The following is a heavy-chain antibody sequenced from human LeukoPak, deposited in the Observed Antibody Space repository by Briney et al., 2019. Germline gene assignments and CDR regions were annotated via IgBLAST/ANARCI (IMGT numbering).Heavy chain of an antibody. CDR1: GFTFSDYY. Sequence: GSPRLSCAASGFTFSDYYMSWIRQAPGKGLEWVSYISSSGSTIYYADSVKGRFTISRDNAKNSLYLQMNSLRAEDTAVYYCARGGAAGTGIFVNFYYSMDIWGKGTTVTISS. CDR3: ARGGAAGTGIFVNFYYSMDI. J-gene: IGHJ6*03. D-gene: IGHD6-13*01. V-gene: IGHV3-11*01. CDR2: ISSSGSTI.